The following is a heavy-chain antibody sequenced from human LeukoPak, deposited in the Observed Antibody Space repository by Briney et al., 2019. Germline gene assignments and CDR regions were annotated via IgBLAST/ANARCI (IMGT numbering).Heavy chain of an antibody. CDR2: IGVGGDT. CDR1: GFTFSSYD. V-gene: IGHV3-13*01. D-gene: IGHD3-22*01. J-gene: IGHJ4*02. Sequence: PGGSLRLSCAASGFTFSSYDMHWVRQNAERGLEWISAIGVGGDTYYPDSMKGRFTISRENAKNSLYLQMNSLRPGDTAVYYCARGSSGYYEFDYWGQGILVIVSS. CDR3: ARGSSGYYEFDY.